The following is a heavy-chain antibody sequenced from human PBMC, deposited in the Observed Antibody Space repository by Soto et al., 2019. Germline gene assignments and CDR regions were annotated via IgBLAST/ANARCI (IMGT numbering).Heavy chain of an antibody. CDR2: IDSGGST. D-gene: IGHD1-26*01. CDR1: GFSFSNYD. Sequence: PGGSLRLSCATSGFSFSNYDMHWVRQPTGKGLEWVSTIDSGGSTYYADSVKGRFTISRDNSKSTLYLQMNSLRAEDTAVYYCGKGRSYYYYYGADVWGQGTTVTVS. CDR3: GKGRSYYYYYGADV. V-gene: IGHV3-23*01. J-gene: IGHJ6*02.